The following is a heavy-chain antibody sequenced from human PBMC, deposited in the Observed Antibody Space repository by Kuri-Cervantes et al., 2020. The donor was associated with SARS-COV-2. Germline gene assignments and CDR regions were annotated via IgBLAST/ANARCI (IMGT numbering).Heavy chain of an antibody. Sequence: ESLKISYTFSDSSISSSSYYWGWIRQPPRKGLEWIGSIYYSGSTYYNPSLKSRVTISVDTSKNQFSLKMSTVTAADTAVYYCAISRAMIVAQADAFVIWGQGTMVTVSS. J-gene: IGHJ3*02. CDR3: AISRAMIVAQADAFVI. D-gene: IGHD3-22*01. V-gene: IGHV4-39*01. CDR2: IYYSGST. CDR1: DSSISSSSYY.